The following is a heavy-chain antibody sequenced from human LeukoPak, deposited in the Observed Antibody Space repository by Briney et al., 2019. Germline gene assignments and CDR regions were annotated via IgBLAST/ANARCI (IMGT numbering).Heavy chain of an antibody. V-gene: IGHV3-30-3*01. D-gene: IGHD6-13*01. J-gene: IGHJ3*02. CDR2: ISYDGSNK. Sequence: PGGSLRLSCAASGFTFSSYAMHWVRQAPGKGLEWVAVISYDGSNKYYADSVKGRFTISRDNSKNTLYLQMNSLRAEDTAVYYCARELSSSWYLPKLGAFDIWGQGTMVTVSS. CDR3: ARELSSSWYLPKLGAFDI. CDR1: GFTFSSYA.